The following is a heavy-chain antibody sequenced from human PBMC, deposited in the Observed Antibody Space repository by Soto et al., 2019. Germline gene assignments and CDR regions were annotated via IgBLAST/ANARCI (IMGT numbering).Heavy chain of an antibody. Sequence: WGALTVSCAASGFTFSIYTIHWVRQAPGKGLEWVALILYDGGNKYYADSVKGGFTISRDNSKNTLYLQMNSLRAEDTAVYYCARDNGYSHGHGMDVWGQGTTVTVSS. J-gene: IGHJ6*02. CDR3: ARDNGYSHGHGMDV. CDR1: GFTFSIYT. D-gene: IGHD5-18*01. CDR2: ILYDGGNK. V-gene: IGHV3-30-3*01.